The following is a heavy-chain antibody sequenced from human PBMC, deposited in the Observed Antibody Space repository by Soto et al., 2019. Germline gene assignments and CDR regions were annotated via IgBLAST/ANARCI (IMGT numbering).Heavy chain of an antibody. J-gene: IGHJ4*02. V-gene: IGHV2-5*02. CDR2: LDWDDDK. CDR3: AHSSGRSGDY. CDR1: GYSLTTSGVG. Sequence: QITLKESGPTLVKPTQTLTLTCTFSGYSLTTSGVGVGWIRQPPGKALEWLALLDWDDDKRYSPSLKSRLTITMDTSNHQVVLTMTNMDPVDTGTYFCAHSSGRSGDYWGQGTLVTVSS. D-gene: IGHD3-10*01.